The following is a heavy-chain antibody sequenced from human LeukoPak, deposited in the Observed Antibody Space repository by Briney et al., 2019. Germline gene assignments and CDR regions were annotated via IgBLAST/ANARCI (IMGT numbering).Heavy chain of an antibody. CDR1: GFTFSNYV. CDR3: AKAGRLQAVDGWIDY. D-gene: IGHD6-19*01. J-gene: IGHJ4*02. V-gene: IGHV3-23*01. Sequence: RGSRRLSCAASGFTFSNYVMSWVRQAPGKGLEWVSAIGGGATTYYADYVKGRFTISRDNSKNTLYVQMNSLRAEDTAIYYCAKAGRLQAVDGWIDYWGQGTVVTVS. CDR2: IGGGATT.